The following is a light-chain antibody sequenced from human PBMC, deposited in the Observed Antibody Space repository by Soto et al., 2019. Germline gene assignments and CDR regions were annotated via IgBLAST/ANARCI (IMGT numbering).Light chain of an antibody. CDR3: QQYNYYWT. CDR2: KAS. V-gene: IGKV1-5*03. Sequence: DIQMTQSPSTLSASVGDRVTISCWASQSVSNWLAWYQQKPGKAPKLLIYKASSLESGVPSRFSGSGSGTEFTLTISSLQPDDFATYYCQQYNYYWTVGQGTKVEIK. J-gene: IGKJ1*01. CDR1: QSVSNW.